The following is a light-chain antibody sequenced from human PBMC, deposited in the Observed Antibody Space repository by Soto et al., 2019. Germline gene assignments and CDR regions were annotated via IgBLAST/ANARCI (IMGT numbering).Light chain of an antibody. V-gene: IGKV3-11*01. CDR1: QSVSSA. CDR3: QQRGNWPIT. Sequence: EIVLTQSPAPLSLSPGERATLSCRASQSVSSALIWYQQKPGQTPRLLIYDASNTATGTPARFSGSGSGTDFSLTISSLEPEDFAVYYCQQRGNWPITFGQGTRLELK. CDR2: DAS. J-gene: IGKJ5*01.